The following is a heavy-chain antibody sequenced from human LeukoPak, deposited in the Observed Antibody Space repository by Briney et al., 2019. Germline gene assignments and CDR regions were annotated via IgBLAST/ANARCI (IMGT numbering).Heavy chain of an antibody. Sequence: GGSLRLSCAASGFTFNNYAMSWVRQAPGKGLDWVSAISGSGGSTYYADSVKGRFTISGDNSKNTLYLQMNSLRAEDTAIYYCAKDATVTTTGNAFDIWGQGTMVTVSS. CDR1: GFTFNNYA. V-gene: IGHV3-23*01. J-gene: IGHJ3*02. CDR3: AKDATVTTTGNAFDI. CDR2: ISGSGGST. D-gene: IGHD4-17*01.